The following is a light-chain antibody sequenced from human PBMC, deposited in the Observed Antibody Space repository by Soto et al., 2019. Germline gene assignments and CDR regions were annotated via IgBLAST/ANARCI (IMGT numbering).Light chain of an antibody. CDR3: CSYAGSFVV. Sequence: QSALPQPRSVSGSPGQSVPISCTGTSSDVGGYNYVSWYQQHPGKAPKLMIFDVSKRPSGVPDRFSGSKSGNTASLTISGLQAEEEADYYCCSYAGSFVVFGGGTKLTVL. J-gene: IGLJ2*01. V-gene: IGLV2-11*01. CDR1: SSDVGGYNY. CDR2: DVS.